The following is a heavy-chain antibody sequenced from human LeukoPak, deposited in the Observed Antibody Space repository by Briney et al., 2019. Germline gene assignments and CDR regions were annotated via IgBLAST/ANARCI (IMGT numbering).Heavy chain of an antibody. CDR3: ARGPQDGYNTIIAFDI. D-gene: IGHD5-24*01. V-gene: IGHV4-59*01. CDR1: GGSISSYY. Sequence: SETLSLTCTVSGGSISSYYWSWIRQPPGRGLEWIGYIYYSGSTNYNPSLKSRVTISVDTSKNQFSLKLSSVTAADTAVYYCARGPQDGYNTIIAFDIWGQGTMVTVSS. CDR2: IYYSGST. J-gene: IGHJ3*02.